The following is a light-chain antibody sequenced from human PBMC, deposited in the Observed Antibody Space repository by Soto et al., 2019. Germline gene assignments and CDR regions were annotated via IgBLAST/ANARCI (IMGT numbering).Light chain of an antibody. Sequence: DVRMTQSPSSLSASVGDTITITCRASRTINTYLNWFQQKPGEPPRLLIYGASTLHDGVQSRFSGSGSGADFPLTISGLQPEDFASYHCQQTYSDISFGGGTKV. CDR3: QQTYSDIS. CDR2: GAS. V-gene: IGKV1-39*01. J-gene: IGKJ4*01. CDR1: RTINTY.